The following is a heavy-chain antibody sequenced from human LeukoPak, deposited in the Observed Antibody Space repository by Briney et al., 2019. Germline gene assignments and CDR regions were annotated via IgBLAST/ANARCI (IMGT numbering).Heavy chain of an antibody. V-gene: IGHV3-15*01. CDR1: GFIFSDAW. Sequence: KPGGSLRLSCAASGFIFSDAWMSWVRQAPGKGLEWVGRIKSNIDDETTDYAAPVKGRFTISRDDSKKMLYLQMNSLKTEDTGVYYCTTESRHCGSSSCYVEYIQHWGQGTLVTVSS. CDR2: IKSNIDDETT. D-gene: IGHD2-2*01. J-gene: IGHJ1*01. CDR3: TTESRHCGSSSCYVEYIQH.